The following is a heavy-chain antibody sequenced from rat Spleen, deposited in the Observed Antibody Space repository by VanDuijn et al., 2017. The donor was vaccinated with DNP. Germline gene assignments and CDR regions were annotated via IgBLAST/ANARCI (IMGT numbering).Heavy chain of an antibody. CDR3: ARQDDGSPNWFAY. D-gene: IGHD1-3*01. CDR1: GSTFSDYY. J-gene: IGHJ3*01. Sequence: EVQLVESGGGLVQPGRSLKLSCAASGSTFSDYYMAWVRQGPTGGLEWVASISYDGGSTYYRDSVKGRFTISRDNAESTLYLQMESLRSEDTATYYCARQDDGSPNWFAYWGQGTLVTVSS. CDR2: ISYDGGST. V-gene: IGHV5-7*01.